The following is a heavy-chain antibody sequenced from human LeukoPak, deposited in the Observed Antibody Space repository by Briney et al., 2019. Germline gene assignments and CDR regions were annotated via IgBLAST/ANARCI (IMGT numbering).Heavy chain of an antibody. CDR1: GYTFTGYY. CDR2: INPNSGGT. Sequence: ASVKVSCKASGYTFTGYYMHWVRRAPGQGLEWMGWINPNSGGTNYAQKFQGRVTMTRDTSISTAYMELSSLRSEDTAVYYCARVSPENYDILAGPIDYWGQGTLVTVSS. D-gene: IGHD3-9*01. V-gene: IGHV1-2*02. CDR3: ARVSPENYDILAGPIDY. J-gene: IGHJ4*02.